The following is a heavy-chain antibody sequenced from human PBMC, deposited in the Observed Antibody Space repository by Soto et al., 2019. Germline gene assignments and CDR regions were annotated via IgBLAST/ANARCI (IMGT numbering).Heavy chain of an antibody. CDR3: ARGGIHRLPVRYYGMDV. CDR2: INPNSGGT. D-gene: IGHD4-17*01. CDR1: GYTFTGYY. J-gene: IGHJ6*02. Sequence: GASVKVSCKASGYTFTGYYMHWVRQAPGQGLEWMGWINPNSGGTNYAQKFQGWVTMTRDTSISTAYMELSRLRSDDTAVYYCARGGIHRLPVRYYGMDVWGQGTTVTVSS. V-gene: IGHV1-2*04.